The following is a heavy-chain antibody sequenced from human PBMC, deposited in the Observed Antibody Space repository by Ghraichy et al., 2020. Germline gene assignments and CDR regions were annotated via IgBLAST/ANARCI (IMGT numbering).Heavy chain of an antibody. CDR3: ARGRRSRGSYDFDY. D-gene: IGHD1-26*01. CDR2: ISNSGGSI. Sequence: GGSLRLSCAASGFTFSSYEMNWVRQAPGKGLEWVSYISNSGGSISYADSVKGRFTMSRDNAKNSLYLQMNSLRAEDTAVYYCARGRRSRGSYDFDYWGQGTLVTVSS. CDR1: GFTFSSYE. V-gene: IGHV3-48*03. J-gene: IGHJ4*02.